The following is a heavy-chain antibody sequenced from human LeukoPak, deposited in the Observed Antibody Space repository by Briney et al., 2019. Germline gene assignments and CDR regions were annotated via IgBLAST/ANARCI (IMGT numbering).Heavy chain of an antibody. CDR3: ARDDLTNGYNGNF. CDR1: GFTFRRYS. CDR2: INEGSNNI. V-gene: IGHV3-48*01. J-gene: IGHJ4*02. D-gene: IGHD5-24*01. Sequence: PWGSLRLSCAASGFTFRRYSMNWIRQAPGEGLEWISYINEGSNNIFYADSVKGRFTISRDNAKNSLHLQMNSLRVDDTAVYYCARDDLTNGYNGNFWGQGTLVTVSS.